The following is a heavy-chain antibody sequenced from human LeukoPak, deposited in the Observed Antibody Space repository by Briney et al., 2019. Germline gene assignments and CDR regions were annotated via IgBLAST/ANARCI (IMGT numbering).Heavy chain of an antibody. D-gene: IGHD1-14*01. CDR2: INPNSGGT. CDR1: GYTFTSYD. CDR3: ARAGSRLTGNLDY. Sequence: ASVKVSCKASGYTFTSYDINWVRQAPGQGLEWMGRINPNSGGTNYAQKFQGRVTMTRDTSISTAYMELSRLRSDDTAVYYCARAGSRLTGNLDYCGQGNLVTVSS. V-gene: IGHV1-2*06. J-gene: IGHJ4*02.